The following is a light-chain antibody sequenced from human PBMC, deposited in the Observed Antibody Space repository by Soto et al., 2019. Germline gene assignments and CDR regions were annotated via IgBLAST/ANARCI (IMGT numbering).Light chain of an antibody. J-gene: IGKJ1*01. CDR3: QHYNSYSEA. CDR1: QSVSSSY. V-gene: IGKV3-20*01. CDR2: GAS. Sequence: EIVLTQSPGTLSLSPGERATLSCRASQSVSSSYLAWYQQKPGQAPRLLIYGASSRATGIPDRFSGSGSGTDFTLTISSLQPDDFATYYCQHYNSYSEAFGQGTKGEI.